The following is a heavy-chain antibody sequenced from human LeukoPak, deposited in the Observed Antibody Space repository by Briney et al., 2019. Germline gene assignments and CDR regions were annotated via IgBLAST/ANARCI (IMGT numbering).Heavy chain of an antibody. D-gene: IGHD4-11*01. CDR2: IWNDGSNR. CDR3: AKDAQRGFDYSNSLEY. Sequence: VGSLRLSSVASGFTFSHYGVHSVRQAAGKGLEWVAGIWNDGSNRYYADSVKGRFTISRDNSKDRVYLQMNSLRAADTSVHYCAKDAQRGFDYSNSLEYWGQGTLVTVSS. CDR1: GFTFSHYG. J-gene: IGHJ4*02. V-gene: IGHV3-33*06.